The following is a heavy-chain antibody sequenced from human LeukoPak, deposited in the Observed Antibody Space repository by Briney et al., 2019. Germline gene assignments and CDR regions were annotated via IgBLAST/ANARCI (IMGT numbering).Heavy chain of an antibody. CDR2: ISTSGDGT. J-gene: IGHJ4*02. CDR1: GFTFSSHG. V-gene: IGHV3-23*01. D-gene: IGHD6-19*01. CDR3: ARVRGSGQGLDY. Sequence: PGGSLRLSCAASGFTFSSHGMSWVRQTPGKGLEWVSSISTSGDGTVYADSVKGRFTISRDNSKNTLYLQMNSLRAEDTAVYYCARVRGSGQGLDYWGQGTLVTVSS.